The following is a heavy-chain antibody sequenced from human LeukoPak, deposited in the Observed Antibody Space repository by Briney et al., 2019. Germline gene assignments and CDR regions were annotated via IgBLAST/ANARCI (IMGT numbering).Heavy chain of an antibody. CDR2: IHPDDSDT. CDR3: ARRLFYSSEFDS. CDR1: GHSFINYW. Sequence: GESLKISCKASGHSFINYWIGWVRQTPGKGLEWMGIIHPDDSDTVYSPSLQGQVTTSVDKSISTVYLQWSSLQASDSAIYYCARRLFYSSEFDSWGQGTLVTVSS. J-gene: IGHJ5*01. D-gene: IGHD3-22*01. V-gene: IGHV5-51*01.